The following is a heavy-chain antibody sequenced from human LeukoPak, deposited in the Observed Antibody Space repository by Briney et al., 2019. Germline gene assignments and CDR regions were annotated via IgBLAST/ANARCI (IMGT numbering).Heavy chain of an antibody. CDR2: ISYDGSNK. CDR3: AKDGGNGYGLDY. J-gene: IGHJ4*01. D-gene: IGHD5-12*01. CDR1: GFTFSIYG. V-gene: IGHV3-30*18. Sequence: GGSLRLSCAASGFTFSIYGMLWVRQAPGEGREWVVDISYDGSNKYYADTVKGRITIYRDNYKNTLYLQMNSLRAEDTAVYYCAKDGGNGYGLDYWGQGTLVTVSS.